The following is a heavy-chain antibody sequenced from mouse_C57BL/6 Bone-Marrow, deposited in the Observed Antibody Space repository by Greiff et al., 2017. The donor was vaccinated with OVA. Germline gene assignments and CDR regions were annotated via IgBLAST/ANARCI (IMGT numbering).Heavy chain of an antibody. J-gene: IGHJ1*03. CDR2: IDPSDSYT. V-gene: IGHV1-50*01. D-gene: IGHD1-1*01. CDR3: AVTVVATRRYFDV. Sequence: VQLQQPGAELVKPGASVKLSCKASGYTFTSYWMQWVKQRPGQGLEWIGEIDPSDSYTNYNQKFKGKATLTVDTSSSTAYMQLSGLTSEDSAVYYCAVTVVATRRYFDVWGTGTTVTVSS. CDR1: GYTFTSYW.